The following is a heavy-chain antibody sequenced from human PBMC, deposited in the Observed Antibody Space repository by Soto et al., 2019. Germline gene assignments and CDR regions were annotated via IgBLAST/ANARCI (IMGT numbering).Heavy chain of an antibody. CDR1: GDSIISSDFY. D-gene: IGHD3-3*02. V-gene: IGHV4-39*01. CDR3: ARHSLALRKNNWFDP. CDR2: IFYFGSS. Sequence: PSETLSLTCTVSGDSIISSDFYWGWVRQPPGKGLEWIGSIFYFGSSYYNPSLKSRVTMSVDTSKNQFSLRLRSVTAADTALYFCARHSLALRKNNWFDPWGQGIMVTVSS. J-gene: IGHJ5*02.